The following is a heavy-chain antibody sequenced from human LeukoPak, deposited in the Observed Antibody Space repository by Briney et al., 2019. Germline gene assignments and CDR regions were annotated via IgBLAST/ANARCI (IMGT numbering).Heavy chain of an antibody. Sequence: GGSLRLSCAASGFTFSNYGMHWVRQAPGKGLEWLTFIRYDGNIQYYADSVKGRFTISRDNSKKTLYLQMNSLRAEDTAVYYCARIIGISGTYPTDYWGQGTLVTVSS. J-gene: IGHJ4*02. CDR1: GFTFSNYG. D-gene: IGHD1-26*01. V-gene: IGHV3-30*02. CDR2: IRYDGNIQ. CDR3: ARIIGISGTYPTDY.